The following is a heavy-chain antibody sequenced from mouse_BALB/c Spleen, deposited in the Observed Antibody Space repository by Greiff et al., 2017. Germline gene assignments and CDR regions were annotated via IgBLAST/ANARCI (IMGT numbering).Heavy chain of an antibody. V-gene: IGHV5-6-5*01. Sequence: DVHLVESGGGLVKPGGSLKLSCAASGFTFSSYAMSWVRQTPEKRLEWVASISSGGSTYYPDSVKGRFTISRDNARNILYLQMSSLKSEDTAMYYCARGKELDYWGQGTTLTVSS. CDR1: GFTFSSYA. J-gene: IGHJ2*01. CDR2: ISSGGST. CDR3: ARGKELDY.